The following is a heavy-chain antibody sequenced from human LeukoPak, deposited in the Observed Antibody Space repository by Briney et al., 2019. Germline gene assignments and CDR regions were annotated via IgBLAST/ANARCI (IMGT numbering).Heavy chain of an antibody. V-gene: IGHV4-34*01. Sequence: SETLSLTCAVYGGSFSSYYWSWIRQPPGKGLEWSGEINHSGSTNYNPSLKSRVTISIDTSKNQFSLKLSSVTAADTAVYYCARFVESYSYFWSGYWGECHYWGQRTLVTVSS. CDR3: ARFVESYSYFWSGYWGECHY. D-gene: IGHD3-3*01. CDR1: GGSFSSYY. CDR2: INHSGST. J-gene: IGHJ4*02.